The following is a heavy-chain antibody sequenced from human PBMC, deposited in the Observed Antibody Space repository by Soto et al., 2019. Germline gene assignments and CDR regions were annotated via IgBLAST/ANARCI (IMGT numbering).Heavy chain of an antibody. Sequence: QITLNESGPTVVKPAETLTLTCTFSVFSLTTSGVGVGWIRQSPGKAPEWLALIYWDDDKSYRESLKSRLTIPKDTSKNQVFLTMASVDTADTATYYCAHRILRTVFGLVTTTAIYFDFWGQGTPVVVSS. CDR2: IYWDDDK. D-gene: IGHD3-3*01. V-gene: IGHV2-5*02. J-gene: IGHJ4*02. CDR1: VFSLTTSGVG. CDR3: AHRILRTVFGLVTTTAIYFDF.